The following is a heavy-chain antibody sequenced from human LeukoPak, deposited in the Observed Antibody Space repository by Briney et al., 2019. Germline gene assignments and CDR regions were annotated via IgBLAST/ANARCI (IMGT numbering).Heavy chain of an antibody. J-gene: IGHJ4*02. CDR2: INHSGST. V-gene: IGHV4-38-2*01. CDR3: ARQADSGFDY. Sequence: SETLSLTCAVSGYSISSGYYWGWIRQPPGKGLEWIGEINHSGSTNYNPSLKSRVTISVDTSKNQFSLKLSSVTAADTAVYYCARQADSGFDYWGQGTLVTVSS. CDR1: GYSISSGYY.